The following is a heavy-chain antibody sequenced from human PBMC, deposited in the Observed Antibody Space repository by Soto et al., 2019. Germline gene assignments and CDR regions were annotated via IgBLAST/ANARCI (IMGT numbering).Heavy chain of an antibody. CDR3: ATDKVFGSIVGAGDYFDY. CDR2: FDPEDGET. D-gene: IGHD1-26*01. CDR1: GYTLTELS. J-gene: IGHJ4*02. V-gene: IGHV1-24*01. Sequence: GASVKVSRKVSGYTLTELSMHWVRQAPGKGLEWMGGFDPEDGETIYAQKFQGRVTMTEDTSTDTAYMELSSLRSEDTAVYYCATDKVFGSIVGAGDYFDYWGQGTLVTVSS.